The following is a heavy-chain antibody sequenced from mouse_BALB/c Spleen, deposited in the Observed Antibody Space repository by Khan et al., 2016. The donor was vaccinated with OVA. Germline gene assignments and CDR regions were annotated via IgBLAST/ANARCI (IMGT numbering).Heavy chain of an antibody. CDR1: GYTFTDYS. V-gene: IGHV9-2-1*01. J-gene: IGHJ3*01. CDR2: INTETGEP. D-gene: IGHD3-1*01. Sequence: QIQLVQSGPELKKPGETVKISCKASGYTFTDYSMHWVKQAPGKGLKWMGWINTETGEPTYADDFKGRFAFSLETSVSTAYLQINNLKDEDTTTYFCVRAGWATFAYWGQGTLVTVSA. CDR3: VRAGWATFAY.